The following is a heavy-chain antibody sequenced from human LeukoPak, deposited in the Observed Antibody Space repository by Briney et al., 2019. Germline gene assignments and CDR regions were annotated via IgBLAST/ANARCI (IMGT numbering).Heavy chain of an antibody. CDR1: VGTFSSYA. J-gene: IGHJ4*02. V-gene: IGHV1-69*13. Sequence: AVKVSCKASVGTFSSYAIRWVRQAPGQGLEWMGGIIPIFGTANYAQKFQGRVTITADESTSTAYMELSSLRSEDTAVYYCARQKSLGVAGTALAFDYWGQGTLVTVSS. D-gene: IGHD6-19*01. CDR2: IIPIFGTA. CDR3: ARQKSLGVAGTALAFDY.